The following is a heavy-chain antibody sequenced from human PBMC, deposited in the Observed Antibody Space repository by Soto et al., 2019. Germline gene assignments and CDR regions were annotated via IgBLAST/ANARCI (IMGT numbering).Heavy chain of an antibody. V-gene: IGHV3-23*01. D-gene: IGHD6-19*01. CDR3: AKATTNGGWFNPFDS. CDR1: GFSFVNYA. J-gene: IGHJ4*02. Sequence: PGGSLRLSCAASGFSFVNYATNWVRQAPGKGLEWVSGLSASGTSTYYADSVKGRFTISRDNSRDTLLLQMNSLTADDTAVYYCAKATTNGGWFNPFDSWGQGALVTVSS. CDR2: LSASGTST.